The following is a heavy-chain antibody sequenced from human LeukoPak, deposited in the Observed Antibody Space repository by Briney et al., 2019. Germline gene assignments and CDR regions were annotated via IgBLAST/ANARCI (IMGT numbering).Heavy chain of an antibody. Sequence: ASVKVSCKASGYTFTGYYMHWVRQAPGQGLEWMGWINPNSGGTNYAQKLQGRVTMTTDTSTSTAYMELRSLRSDDTAVYYCARDGIAVAGPFDYWGQGTLVTVSS. CDR1: GYTFTGYY. V-gene: IGHV1-2*02. J-gene: IGHJ4*02. CDR3: ARDGIAVAGPFDY. D-gene: IGHD6-19*01. CDR2: INPNSGGT.